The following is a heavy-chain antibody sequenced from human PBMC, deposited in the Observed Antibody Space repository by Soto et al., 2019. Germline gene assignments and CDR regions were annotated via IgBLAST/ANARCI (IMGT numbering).Heavy chain of an antibody. CDR2: VNPTGGSP. D-gene: IGHD3-16*02. V-gene: IGHV1-46*03. CDR1: GYDFTRYF. CDR3: SRDLSPY. Sequence: QVQLVQSGAEVKKPGASVKLSCKTSGYDFTRYFIHWVRQAPGQGLEWMVKVNPTGGSPTFGQKFQGRVTVTPDTSTSTVYMELSSLRSDDTAVYYCSRDLSPYWGQGTLVTVSS. J-gene: IGHJ4*02.